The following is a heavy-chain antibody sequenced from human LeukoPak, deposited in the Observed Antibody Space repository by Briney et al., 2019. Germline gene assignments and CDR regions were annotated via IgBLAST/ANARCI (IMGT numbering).Heavy chain of an antibody. Sequence: GGSLRLSCAASGFTYSSYAMSWVRQAPGKGLGWVSGISGSGGTTYYADSVKGRFTISRDNSKTTLYLQMNSLRAEDTAVYYCAKDRGTSSWSRGIDVWGQGTTVTVSS. D-gene: IGHD6-13*01. J-gene: IGHJ6*02. CDR2: ISGSGGTT. CDR3: AKDRGTSSWSRGIDV. V-gene: IGHV3-23*01. CDR1: GFTYSSYA.